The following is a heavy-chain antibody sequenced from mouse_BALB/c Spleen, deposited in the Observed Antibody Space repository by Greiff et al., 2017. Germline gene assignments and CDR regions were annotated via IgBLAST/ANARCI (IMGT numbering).Heavy chain of an antibody. D-gene: IGHD4-1*01. Sequence: EVQLVESGAELVKPGASVKLSCTASGFNIKDTYMHWVKQRPEQGLEWIGRIDPANGNTKYDPKFQGKATITADTSSNTAYLQLSSLTSEDTAVYYCASQANWEDYWGQGTTLTVSS. CDR1: GFNIKDTY. CDR2: IDPANGNT. J-gene: IGHJ2*01. V-gene: IGHV14-3*02. CDR3: ASQANWEDY.